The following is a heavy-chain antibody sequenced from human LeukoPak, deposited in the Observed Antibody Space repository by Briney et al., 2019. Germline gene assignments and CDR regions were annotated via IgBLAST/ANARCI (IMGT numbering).Heavy chain of an antibody. V-gene: IGHV3-11*04. J-gene: IGHJ2*01. CDR2: ISSSGITI. Sequence: KSGGSLRLSCATSGFTFSDFYMTWIRQAPGKGLEWVSYISSSGITIYYADSVKGRFTISRDNTKNSLFLQMNSLRAEDTAVYYCARGATFFEVARDWFFDLWGRGTLVTVSS. CDR1: GFTFSDFY. CDR3: ARGATFFEVARDWFFDL. D-gene: IGHD3-3*01.